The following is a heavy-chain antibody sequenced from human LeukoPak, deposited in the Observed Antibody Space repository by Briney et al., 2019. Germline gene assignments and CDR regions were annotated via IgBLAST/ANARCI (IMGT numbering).Heavy chain of an antibody. D-gene: IGHD3/OR15-3a*01. CDR2: INPSGGST. J-gene: IGHJ6*03. Sequence: ASVKVSCKVPVYTFTSYYMHWVRQAPGQGLEWMGIINPSGGSTSYAQKFQGRVTMTRDMSTSTVYMELSSLRSEDTAVYYCARGVTAGLGLPLDMDVWGKGTTVTVSS. CDR3: ARGVTAGLGLPLDMDV. V-gene: IGHV1-46*01. CDR1: VYTFTSYY.